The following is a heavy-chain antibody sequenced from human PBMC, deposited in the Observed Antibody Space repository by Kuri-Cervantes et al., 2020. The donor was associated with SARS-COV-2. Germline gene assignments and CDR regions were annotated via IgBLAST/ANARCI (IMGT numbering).Heavy chain of an antibody. CDR2: IYYSGST. J-gene: IGHJ6*02. D-gene: IGHD2-2*01. V-gene: IGHV4-59*01. CDR3: ARSSEGCCSSASCPARYYYGMDV. CDR1: GGSISSYY. Sequence: SETLSLTCTVSGGSISSYYWSWIRQPPGKGLEWIGYIYYSGSTNYNPSLKSRVTISVDTSKNQFSLKLSSVTAADTAVYYCARSSEGCCSSASCPARYYYGMDVWGQGTTVTVSS.